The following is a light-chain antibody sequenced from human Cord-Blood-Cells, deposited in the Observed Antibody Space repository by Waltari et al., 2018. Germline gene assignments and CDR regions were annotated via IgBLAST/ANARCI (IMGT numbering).Light chain of an antibody. Sequence: SSELTQDPAVSVALGQTVRITCQGDSLRSSYASWYQQKPGQAPVLVIYGKNNRPSGIPERFSGSISGNTASLTITGAQAEDEADYYCNSRDSRGNHLVFGGGTKLTVL. CDR2: GKN. V-gene: IGLV3-19*01. CDR3: NSRDSRGNHLV. J-gene: IGLJ3*02. CDR1: SLRSSY.